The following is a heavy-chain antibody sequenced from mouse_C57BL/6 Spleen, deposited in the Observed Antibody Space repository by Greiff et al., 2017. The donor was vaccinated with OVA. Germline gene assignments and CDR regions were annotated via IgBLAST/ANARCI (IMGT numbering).Heavy chain of an antibody. CDR1: GFTFSDSG. CDR3: ARRGTSWYFDV. Sequence: VQLVESGGGLVKPGGSLQLSCAASGFTFSDSGMHWVRQAPEQGLSWVAYISSGSSTIYSASTVTVRFPISRDNAKNTLFLQMTSLRSEDTAMYYCARRGTSWYFDVWGTGTTVTVSS. CDR2: ISSGSSTI. V-gene: IGHV5-17*01. J-gene: IGHJ1*03. D-gene: IGHD3-3*01.